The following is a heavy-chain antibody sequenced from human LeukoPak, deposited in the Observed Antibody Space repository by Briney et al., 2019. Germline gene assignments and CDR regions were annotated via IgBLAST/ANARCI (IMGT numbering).Heavy chain of an antibody. D-gene: IGHD5-24*01. CDR2: FWYDGANK. CDR3: ARVAETYSYYMDV. Sequence: GGSLRLSCVASGFSLRSCGMHWVRQAPGKGQEWVAIFWYDGANKNYVDSAKGRFTISSDYSRNTLFLQMDGLRAEDTGVYYCARVAETYSYYMDVWGGGTTVTVSS. CDR1: GFSLRSCG. J-gene: IGHJ6*03. V-gene: IGHV3-33*02.